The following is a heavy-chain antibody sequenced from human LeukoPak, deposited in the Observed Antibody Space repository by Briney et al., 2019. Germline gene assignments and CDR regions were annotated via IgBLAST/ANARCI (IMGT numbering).Heavy chain of an antibody. D-gene: IGHD6-13*01. CDR3: ARTPRNIAAAMGWFDP. Sequence: GESLKISCMGSGYSFTSYWIGWVRQMPGKGLEWMGIIYPGDSDTRYSPSFQGQVTISADKSISTAYLQWSSLKASDTAMYYCARTPRNIAAAMGWFDPWGQGTLVTVSS. CDR1: GYSFTSYW. J-gene: IGHJ5*02. V-gene: IGHV5-51*01. CDR2: IYPGDSDT.